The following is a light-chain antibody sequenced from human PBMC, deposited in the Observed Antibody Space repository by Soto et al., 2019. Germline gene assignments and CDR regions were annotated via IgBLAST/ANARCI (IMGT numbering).Light chain of an antibody. J-gene: IGKJ1*01. CDR3: QQYVSWT. V-gene: IGKV3-20*01. CDR1: QTISSNN. CDR2: GTS. Sequence: EIVLTQSPGTLSVSPGERATLSCRASQTISSNNLDWYQQKPGQAPSLLIYGTSSRATGIPDRFSGCGSGTDFTLTIGRLEPEDSAIYYCQQYVSWTFGQGTKVEI.